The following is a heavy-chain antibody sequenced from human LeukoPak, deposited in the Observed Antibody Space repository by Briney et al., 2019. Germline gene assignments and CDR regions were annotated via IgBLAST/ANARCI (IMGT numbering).Heavy chain of an antibody. J-gene: IGHJ4*02. CDR2: INPNSVGT. CDR3: ARGNYDILTGRTNFDY. V-gene: IGHV1-2*02. Sequence: ASVKVSCKASGYTFTGYYMHWVRQAPGQGLEWMGWINPNSVGTNYAQKFQGRVTMTRDTSISTAYMELRSLRSDDTAVYYCARGNYDILTGRTNFDYWGQGTLVTVSS. D-gene: IGHD3-9*01. CDR1: GYTFTGYY.